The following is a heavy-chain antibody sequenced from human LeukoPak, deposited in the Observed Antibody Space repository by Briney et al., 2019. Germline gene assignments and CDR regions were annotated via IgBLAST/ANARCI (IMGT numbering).Heavy chain of an antibody. CDR2: ISWNSGSI. V-gene: IGHV3-9*01. Sequence: GGSLRLSCAASGFTFADYAVHWVRQTPGKGLEWVSGISWNSGSIGYADSVKGRFTISRDNAKNSLYLQMNSLRAEDTALYYCAKMMGVAVAGFFDYWGQGTLVTVSS. CDR3: AKMMGVAVAGFFDY. J-gene: IGHJ4*02. D-gene: IGHD6-19*01. CDR1: GFTFADYA.